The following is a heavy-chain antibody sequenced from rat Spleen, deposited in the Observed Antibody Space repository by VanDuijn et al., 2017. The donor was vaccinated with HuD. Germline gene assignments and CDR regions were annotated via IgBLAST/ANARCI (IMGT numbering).Heavy chain of an antibody. Sequence: EVQLVESGGGLVQPGRSLKLSCAASGFTFSDYYMAWVRQAPTKGLEWVATISYDGSSTYYRDSVKGRFTISRDNAKNTQYLRMDSLRSEDSATYYCARRGYRYNYFDYWGQGVMVTVSS. CDR3: ARRGYRYNYFDY. J-gene: IGHJ2*01. D-gene: IGHD1-5*01. CDR1: GFTFSDYY. V-gene: IGHV5-7*01. CDR2: ISYDGSST.